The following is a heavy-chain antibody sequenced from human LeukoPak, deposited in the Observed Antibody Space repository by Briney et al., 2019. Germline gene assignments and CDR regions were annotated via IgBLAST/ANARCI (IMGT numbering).Heavy chain of an antibody. Sequence: GGSLRLSCAASGFTFSSYAMSWVRQAPGKGLEWVSAISGSGGSTYYADSVKGRFTISRDNSKNTLYLQMNSLRAEDTAVYYCANGFNGRAVAGTVDYWGQGTLVTVSS. CDR1: GFTFSSYA. J-gene: IGHJ4*02. D-gene: IGHD6-19*01. CDR2: ISGSGGST. CDR3: ANGFNGRAVAGTVDY. V-gene: IGHV3-23*01.